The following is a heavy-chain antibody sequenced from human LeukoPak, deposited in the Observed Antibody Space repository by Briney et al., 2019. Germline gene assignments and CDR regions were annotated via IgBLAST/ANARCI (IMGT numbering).Heavy chain of an antibody. J-gene: IGHJ3*02. CDR2: IHSGGST. Sequence: GGSLRLSCAASGFTVSSYFMSWVRQALGKGLEWVSVIHSGGSTLYADSAKGRFTISRHNSKNTLYLQVNSLRAEDTAVYFCARGGSSGNDYSSFDIWGQGTMVTVSS. CDR3: ARGGSSGNDYSSFDI. D-gene: IGHD5-12*01. V-gene: IGHV3-53*04. CDR1: GFTVSSYF.